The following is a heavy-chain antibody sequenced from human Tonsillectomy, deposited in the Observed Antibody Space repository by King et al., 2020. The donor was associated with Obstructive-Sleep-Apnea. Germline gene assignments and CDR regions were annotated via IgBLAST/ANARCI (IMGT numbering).Heavy chain of an antibody. CDR1: GFTFNSAW. CDR3: MTDFSDNAGVDY. V-gene: IGHV3-15*01. CDR2: IKSRTEGGTV. J-gene: IGHJ4*02. D-gene: IGHD1-1*01. Sequence: VQLVESGGGLVKPGGSLRLSCTTSGFTFNSAWMSRVRQVPGKGLEWVGRIKSRTEGGTVDYAAPVKGRFIISRDESKTTLYLEMNSLKTEDTAVYYCMTDFSDNAGVDYWGQGTLVTVSS.